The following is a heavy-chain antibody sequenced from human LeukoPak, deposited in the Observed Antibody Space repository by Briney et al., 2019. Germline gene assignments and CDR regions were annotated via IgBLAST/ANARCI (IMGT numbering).Heavy chain of an antibody. Sequence: ASVKVSCKASGYTFTSYDINWVRQATGQGLEWMGWMNPNSGNTGYAQKFQGRVTMARNTSISTAYMELSSLRSEDTAMYFCAKGAGYCSSISCTGYSGYDFRFDDWGQGTLVTVSS. CDR1: GYTFTSYD. CDR2: MNPNSGNT. V-gene: IGHV1-8*01. J-gene: IGHJ4*02. D-gene: IGHD5-12*01. CDR3: AKGAGYCSSISCTGYSGYDFRFDD.